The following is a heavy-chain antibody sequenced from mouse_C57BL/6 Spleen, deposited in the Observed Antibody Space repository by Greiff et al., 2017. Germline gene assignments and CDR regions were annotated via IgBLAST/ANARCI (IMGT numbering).Heavy chain of an antibody. CDR1: GYAFSSSW. V-gene: IGHV1-82*01. CDR3: ARGTSWYLDY. D-gene: IGHD2-14*01. CDR2: IYPGDGDT. J-gene: IGHJ2*01. Sequence: QVQLQQSGPELVKPGASVKISCKASGYAFSSSWMNWVKQRPGKGLEWIGRIYPGDGDTNYNGKFKGKATLTADKSSSTAYMQRRSLTSEDSAVYFCARGTSWYLDYWGQGTTLTVSS.